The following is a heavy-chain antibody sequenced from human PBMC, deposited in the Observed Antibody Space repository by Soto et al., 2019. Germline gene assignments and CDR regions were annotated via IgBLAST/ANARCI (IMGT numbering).Heavy chain of an antibody. CDR2: IYPADSVT. CDR3: ARHLTPPHSYYHAMNV. D-gene: IGHD3-16*01. Sequence: GESLKISCEGSGYSFSSYWIVWVRQVPGKGLEWMGIIYPADSVTRYSPFFQGQVTISADTSISIAYLQWSSLKASDTAVYYCARHLTPPHSYYHAMNVLGHGTAVTVSS. V-gene: IGHV5-51*01. J-gene: IGHJ6*02. CDR1: GYSFSSYW.